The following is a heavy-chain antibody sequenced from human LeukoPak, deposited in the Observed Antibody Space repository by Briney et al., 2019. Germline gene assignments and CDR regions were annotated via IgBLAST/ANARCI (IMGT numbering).Heavy chain of an antibody. CDR1: GGSISSYY. V-gene: IGHV4-59*08. CDR3: ARHQAPTSHFDY. D-gene: IGHD1-1*01. CDR2: IYYSGST. J-gene: IGHJ4*02. Sequence: SETLSLTCTVSGGSISSYYWSWIRQPPGKGLGWIGYIYYSGSTNYNPSLKSRVTISVDTSKNQFSLKLSSVTAADTAVYYCARHQAPTSHFDYWGQGTLVTVSS.